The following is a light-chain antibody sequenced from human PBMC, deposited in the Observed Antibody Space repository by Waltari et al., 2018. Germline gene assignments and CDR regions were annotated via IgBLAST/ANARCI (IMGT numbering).Light chain of an antibody. V-gene: IGLV7-46*01. CDR3: LLSYSGARPFWV. Sequence: QAVVTQEPSLTVSPGGTVTLTCGSSTGAVTSGHYPYWFPQKPVQAPRTLIYDTSNKHSWTPPRFSGSLLGGKAALTLSGAQPEDEAEYYCLLSYSGARPFWVFGGGTKLTVL. CDR2: DTS. CDR1: TGAVTSGHY. J-gene: IGLJ3*02.